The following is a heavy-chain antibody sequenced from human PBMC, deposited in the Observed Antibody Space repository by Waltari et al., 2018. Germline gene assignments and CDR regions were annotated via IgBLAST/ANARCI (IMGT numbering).Heavy chain of an antibody. CDR3: ARGRRDDYIWGSLIDY. Sequence: QVQLQESGPGLVKPSQTLSLTCTVSGGSISSGGYYWSWIRQPAGKGLEWIGYIYTSGSTNYNPSLKNRVTISVDTSKNQFSLKLSSVTAADTAVYYCARGRRDDYIWGSLIDYWGQGTLVTVSS. D-gene: IGHD3-16*01. CDR2: IYTSGST. CDR1: GGSISSGGYY. V-gene: IGHV4-61*09. J-gene: IGHJ4*02.